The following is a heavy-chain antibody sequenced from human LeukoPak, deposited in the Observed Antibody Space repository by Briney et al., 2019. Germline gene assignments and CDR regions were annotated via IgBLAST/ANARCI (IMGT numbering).Heavy chain of an antibody. CDR3: ARDQRYFDWLLSPYFDY. CDR2: ISYDGSNK. Sequence: GGSLRLSCAASGFTFSSYAMHWVRQAPGKGLEWVAVISYDGSNKYYADSVKGRFTISRDNSKNTLYLQMNGLRAEDTAVYYCARDQRYFDWLLSPYFDYWGQGTLVTVSS. CDR1: GFTFSSYA. V-gene: IGHV3-30*04. D-gene: IGHD3-9*01. J-gene: IGHJ4*02.